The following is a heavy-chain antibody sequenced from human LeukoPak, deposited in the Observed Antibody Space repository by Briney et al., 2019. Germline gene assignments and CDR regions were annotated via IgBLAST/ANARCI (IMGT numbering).Heavy chain of an antibody. CDR1: GFTFSSYS. J-gene: IGHJ6*02. D-gene: IGHD4-17*01. V-gene: IGHV3-21*01. Sequence: GGSLRLSCAASGFTFSSYSMNWVRQAPGKGLEWVSSISSSSSYIYYADSVKGRFTISRDNAKNSLYLQMDGLRAEDTAVYYCARDATDYYYGMDVWGQGTTVTVSS. CDR2: ISSSSSYI. CDR3: ARDATDYYYGMDV.